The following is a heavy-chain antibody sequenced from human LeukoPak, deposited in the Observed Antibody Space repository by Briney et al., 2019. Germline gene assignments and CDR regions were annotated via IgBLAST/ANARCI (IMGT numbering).Heavy chain of an antibody. CDR1: GFTFSSYV. CDR3: AKCSTSAYTTGWCNWIDP. V-gene: IGHV3-23*01. J-gene: IGHJ5*02. Sequence: GGSLRLSCAASGFTFSSYVMSWVRQAPEKGLEWVSSTVSRGTTQYADSVKGRFTVSRDTSKNTLYLQMNSLRADDTAVYYCAKCSTSAYTTGWCNWIDPWGQGTLVTVSS. D-gene: IGHD6-19*01. CDR2: TVSRGTT.